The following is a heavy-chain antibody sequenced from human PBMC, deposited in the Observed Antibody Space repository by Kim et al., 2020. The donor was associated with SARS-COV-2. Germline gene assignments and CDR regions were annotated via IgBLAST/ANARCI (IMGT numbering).Heavy chain of an antibody. V-gene: IGHV4-39*01. Sequence: SETLSLTCTVSGGSISSSSYYWGWILQPPGKGLEWIGSIYYSGSTYYNPSLKSRVTISVDTSKNQFSLKLSSVTAADTAVYYCASNIVLMVYAMAWGQGTLVTVSS. CDR3: ASNIVLMVYAMA. D-gene: IGHD2-8*01. J-gene: IGHJ5*02. CDR1: GGSISSSSYY. CDR2: IYYSGST.